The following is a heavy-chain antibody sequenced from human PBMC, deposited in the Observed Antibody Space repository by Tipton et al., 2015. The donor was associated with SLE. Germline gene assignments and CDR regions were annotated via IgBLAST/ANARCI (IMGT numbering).Heavy chain of an antibody. J-gene: IGHJ6*03. CDR1: GGTIRNDGYY. CDR2: VYYSGSA. CDR3: ARDGVIAMGYYMDV. D-gene: IGHD2-21*01. V-gene: IGHV4-31*03. Sequence: TLSLTCTVSGGTIRNDGYYWSWIRQHPGKGLECIGYVYYSGSAYYNPSLKSRVSISVDTSKIHFSLRLTSVTAADTAVYYCARDGVIAMGYYMDVWGKGTTVTVSS.